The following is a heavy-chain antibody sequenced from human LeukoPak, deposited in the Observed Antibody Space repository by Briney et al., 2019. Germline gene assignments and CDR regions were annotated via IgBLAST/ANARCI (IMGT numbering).Heavy chain of an antibody. CDR3: ARQYTIYYDSSGYYNY. Sequence: PGESLRISCKGSGYIFTSYWISWVRQMPGKGLEWMGRIGVSDSYTNYSPSLQGHVTISADKSISTAYLQCSSLKASDTAMYYCARQYTIYYDSSGYYNYWGQGTLVTVSS. V-gene: IGHV5-10-1*01. CDR2: IGVSDSYT. CDR1: GYIFTSYW. D-gene: IGHD3-22*01. J-gene: IGHJ4*02.